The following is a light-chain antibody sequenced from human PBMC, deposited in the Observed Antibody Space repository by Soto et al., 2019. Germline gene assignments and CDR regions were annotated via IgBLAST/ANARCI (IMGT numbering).Light chain of an antibody. CDR3: LQDYSFPRT. CDR1: QDIKND. Sequence: AIQMPPAPSSLSASVTDSVTITCRASQDIKNDLGWYQQKPGKAPELLIYAASSLQSGVPSRFSGSGSGTHFTLTISSLQPEDVATYYCLQDYSFPRTFGQGTKVEIK. CDR2: AAS. J-gene: IGKJ1*01. V-gene: IGKV1-6*01.